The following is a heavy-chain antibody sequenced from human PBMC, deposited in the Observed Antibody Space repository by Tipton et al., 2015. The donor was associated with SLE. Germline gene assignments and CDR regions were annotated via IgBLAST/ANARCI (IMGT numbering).Heavy chain of an antibody. CDR3: ARDPGGATAEYFQH. CDR2: IYTSGST. J-gene: IGHJ1*01. V-gene: IGHV4-4*08. D-gene: IGHD1-26*01. CDR1: GGSISSYY. Sequence: TLSLTCTVSGGSISSYYWSWLRQPPGKGLEWSGYIYTSGSTNYNPSLKSRVTISVDTSKNQFSLKLSSVTAADTAVYYCARDPGGATAEYFQHWGQGTLVTVSS.